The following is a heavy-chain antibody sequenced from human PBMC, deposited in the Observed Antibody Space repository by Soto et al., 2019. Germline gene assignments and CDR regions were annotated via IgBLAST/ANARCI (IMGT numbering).Heavy chain of an antibody. V-gene: IGHV4-4*02. CDR1: GAPSPFG. J-gene: IGHJ5*02. Sequence: QVQLQESGPGLVSPSGTLPPPGLFSGAPSPFGRVWFGQSPGRGLEWIGEASQRGGTNYIRSLKSRVTISIDNSRNQIFLHLTSVTAADTAVYFCAKHVTDSGTRGYDSWGQGILVTVSS. CDR3: AKHVTDSGTRGYDS. CDR2: ASQRGGT. D-gene: IGHD1-1*01.